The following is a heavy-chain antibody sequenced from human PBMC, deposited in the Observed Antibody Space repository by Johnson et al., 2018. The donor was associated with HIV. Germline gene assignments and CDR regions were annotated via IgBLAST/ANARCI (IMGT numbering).Heavy chain of an antibody. CDR1: GFTFSSYA. CDR3: ARDTYYYDSSGYLDAFDI. Sequence: QVQLVESGGGLVQPGGSLKLSCAASGFTFSSYAMHWVRQAPGKGLEWVAVISYDGSEKYFADSVKGRFTISRDSSKNTLYLQMNSLRAEDTAVYYCARDTYYYDSSGYLDAFDIWGPGTMVTVSS. CDR2: ISYDGSEK. D-gene: IGHD3-22*01. J-gene: IGHJ3*02. V-gene: IGHV3-30*04.